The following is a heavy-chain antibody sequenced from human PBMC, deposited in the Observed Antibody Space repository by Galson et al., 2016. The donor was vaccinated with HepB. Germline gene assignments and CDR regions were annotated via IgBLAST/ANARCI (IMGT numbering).Heavy chain of an antibody. CDR3: ARGHIVATVDCYYYGMDV. J-gene: IGHJ6*02. Sequence: GYTFTTYAMYWVRQAPGQRLEWMGWINAANGDTKYSQKLQGRGTITWDTSANTAYMELSSLRSEDTAVYYCARGHIVATVDCYYYGMDVWGQGTTVTVSS. V-gene: IGHV1-3*01. CDR1: GYTFTTYA. CDR2: INAANGDT. D-gene: IGHD5-12*01.